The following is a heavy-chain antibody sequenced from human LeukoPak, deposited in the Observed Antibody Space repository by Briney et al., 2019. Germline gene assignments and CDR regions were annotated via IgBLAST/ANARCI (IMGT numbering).Heavy chain of an antibody. CDR1: GYTFTGYY. V-gene: IGHV1-2*02. Sequence: ASVKVSCTASGYTFTGYYMHWVRQAPGQGLEWMGWINPNSGGTNYAQKFQGRVTMTRDTSISTAYMELSRLRSDDTAVYYCASDGVVPAAIPYWYFDLWGRGTLVTVSS. D-gene: IGHD2-2*02. CDR3: ASDGVVPAAIPYWYFDL. CDR2: INPNSGGT. J-gene: IGHJ2*01.